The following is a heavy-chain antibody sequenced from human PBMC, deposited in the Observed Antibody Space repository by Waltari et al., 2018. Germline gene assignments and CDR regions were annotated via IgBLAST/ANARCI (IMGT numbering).Heavy chain of an antibody. V-gene: IGHV3-23*01. D-gene: IGHD3-16*01. CDR3: AKGTAAFYYGMDV. CDR2: ITSSSRRT. CDR1: GFTFPSYA. Sequence: EVQLLESGGDLVQPGGSLTLSCAASGFTFPSYAMNWVRQAPGKGLEWVSAITSSSRRTYYADSVKGRFTISRDNSKNTTYLQMNSLRAGDTAIYYCAKGTAAFYYGMDVWGQGTTVTVSS. J-gene: IGHJ6*02.